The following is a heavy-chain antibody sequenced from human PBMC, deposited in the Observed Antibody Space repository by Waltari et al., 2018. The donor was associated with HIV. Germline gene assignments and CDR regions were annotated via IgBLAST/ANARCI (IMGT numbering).Heavy chain of an antibody. CDR3: AIKLDDFWSGYSAVMDV. CDR1: GYTLTSSD. V-gene: IGHV1-18*04. D-gene: IGHD3-3*01. Sequence: QVQLVQSGTEVTKPGASVTVSCTRSGYTLTSSDSRWLRQVPEPGLEWMGLISTYKGTTNYAKKPQGKVTMTTDTSTSTAYMELRSLRSDDTAVYYCAIKLDDFWSGYSAVMDVWGQGTPVTVSS. J-gene: IGHJ6*02. CDR2: ISTYKGTT.